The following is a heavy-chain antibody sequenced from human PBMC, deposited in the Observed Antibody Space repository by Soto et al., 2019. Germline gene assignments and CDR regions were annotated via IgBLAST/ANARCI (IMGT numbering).Heavy chain of an antibody. Sequence: QLQLQESGPGLVKSSETLSLTCTVSGGSISSSSCYWGWIRQPPGKGLEWIGSIYYSGSTYYNPSLKSRVTISVDTPKNQFSLKLSSVTAADTAVYYCARGGSSWYLGWFDPWGQGTLVTVSS. J-gene: IGHJ5*02. CDR1: GGSISSSSCY. CDR3: ARGGSSWYLGWFDP. D-gene: IGHD6-13*01. CDR2: IYYSGST. V-gene: IGHV4-39*01.